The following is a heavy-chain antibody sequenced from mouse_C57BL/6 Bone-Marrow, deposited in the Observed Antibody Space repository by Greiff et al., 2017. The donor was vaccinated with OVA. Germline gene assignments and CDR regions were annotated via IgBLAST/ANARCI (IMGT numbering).Heavy chain of an antibody. V-gene: IGHV1-15*01. CDR1: GYTFTDYE. J-gene: IGHJ1*03. CDR3: TRAEYV. Sequence: VKLMESGAELVRPGASVTLSCKASGYTFTDYEMHWVKQTPVHGLEWIGAIDPETGGTAYNQKFKGKAILTADKSSSTAYMELRSLTSEDSAVYYCTRAEYVWGTGTTVTVSS. CDR2: IDPETGGT.